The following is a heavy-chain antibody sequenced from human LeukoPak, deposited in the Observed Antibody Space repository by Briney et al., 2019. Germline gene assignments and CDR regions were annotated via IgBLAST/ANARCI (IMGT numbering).Heavy chain of an antibody. Sequence: GESLKISCEGSGYSFSTYWIGWVRQMPGKGLEWMGIIYPGDSDTRYSPSFQGQVTISADKSISTAYLQWSSLKASDTAMYYCARHSDYDSSGYYPHVLDYWGQGTLVTVSS. J-gene: IGHJ4*02. V-gene: IGHV5-51*01. CDR1: GYSFSTYW. D-gene: IGHD3-22*01. CDR2: IYPGDSDT. CDR3: ARHSDYDSSGYYPHVLDY.